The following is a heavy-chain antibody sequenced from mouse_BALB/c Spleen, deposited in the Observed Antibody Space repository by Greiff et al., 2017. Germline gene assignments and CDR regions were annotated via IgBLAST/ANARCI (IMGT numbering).Heavy chain of an antibody. CDR2: INPYYGST. CDR1: GYSFTDYI. D-gene: IGHD1-1*01. J-gene: IGHJ3*01. CDR3: ARDYGSSYFAY. V-gene: IGHV1-39*01. Sequence: VQLKQTGPELVKPGASVKISCKASGYSFTDYIMLWVKQSHGKSLEWIGNINPYYGSTSYNLKFKGKATLTVDKSSSTAYMQLNSLTSEDSAVYYCARDYGSSYFAYWGQGTLVTVSA.